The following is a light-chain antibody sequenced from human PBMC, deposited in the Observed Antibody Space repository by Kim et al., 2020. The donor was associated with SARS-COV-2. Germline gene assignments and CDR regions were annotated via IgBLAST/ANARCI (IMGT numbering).Light chain of an antibody. CDR1: SSDVGTYNL. CDR3: CSYAGSGSYV. CDR2: EVN. J-gene: IGLJ1*01. V-gene: IGLV2-23*02. Sequence: QSALTQPASVSGSPGQSITISCTGSSSDVGTYNLVSWYQQDPGNAPKLMIYEVNKRPSGVSDRFSGSKSGNTASLTISGLQAEDEADYYCCSYAGSGSYVFGPGTKVTVL.